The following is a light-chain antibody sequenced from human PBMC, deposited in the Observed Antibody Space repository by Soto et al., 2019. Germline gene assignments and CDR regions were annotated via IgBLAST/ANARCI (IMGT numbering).Light chain of an antibody. CDR1: SSDVGAYNL. J-gene: IGLJ3*02. V-gene: IGLV2-14*02. CDR3: SSYTNTSTLV. Sequence: QSVLTQPASVSGSPGQSITISCTGTSSDVGAYNLVSWYQQHPGRAPKLFIFDVSNRPSGVSNRFSGSKSGNTASLTISGLQAEDEAFYYCSSYTNTSTLVFGGGTQLT. CDR2: DVS.